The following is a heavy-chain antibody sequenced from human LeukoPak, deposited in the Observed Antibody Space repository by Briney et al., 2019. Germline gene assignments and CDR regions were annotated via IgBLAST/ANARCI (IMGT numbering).Heavy chain of an antibody. CDR1: GFTFSSYG. V-gene: IGHV3-33*06. CDR2: IWYDGSNK. Sequence: GGSLRLSCAASGFTFSSYGMHWVRQAPGKGLEWVAVIWYDGSNKYYADSVKGRFTISRDNSKNTLYLQMNSLKAEDTAVYYCAKDYSGYDLFDYWGQGTLVTVSS. D-gene: IGHD5-12*01. CDR3: AKDYSGYDLFDY. J-gene: IGHJ4*02.